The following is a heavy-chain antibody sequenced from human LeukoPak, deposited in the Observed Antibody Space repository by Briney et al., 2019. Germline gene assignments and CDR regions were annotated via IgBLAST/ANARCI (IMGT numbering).Heavy chain of an antibody. CDR1: GFSLSGYA. Sequence: PGGSLRLSCASSGFSLSGYAMIWVRQAPGKGLELVSTISGSGASTFYADSVRGRFITSKDIPSNIVYLQMNSLRAEDTAVYYCAKGSRGYTNYYFDYWGQGTLVTVSS. V-gene: IGHV3-23*01. CDR3: AKGSRGYTNYYFDY. J-gene: IGHJ4*02. D-gene: IGHD2-2*02. CDR2: ISGSGAST.